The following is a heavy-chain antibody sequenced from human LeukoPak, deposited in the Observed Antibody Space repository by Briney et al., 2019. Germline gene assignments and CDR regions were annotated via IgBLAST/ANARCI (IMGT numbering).Heavy chain of an antibody. CDR3: ARGPTGTYDF. J-gene: IGHJ4*02. V-gene: IGHV3-33*01. Sequence: GESLRLSCEASGFTFSSYGMHWVRQAPGKGLEWVALIWHDGSDKYYADSVKGRFTISRDNSKNTLYVQMNSLRAEDTAVYYCARGPTGTYDFWGQGTLVTVSS. CDR1: GFTFSSYG. CDR2: IWHDGSDK. D-gene: IGHD4-17*01.